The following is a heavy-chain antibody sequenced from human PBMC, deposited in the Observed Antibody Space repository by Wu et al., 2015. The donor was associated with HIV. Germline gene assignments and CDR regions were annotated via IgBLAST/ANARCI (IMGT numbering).Heavy chain of an antibody. CDR2: FVPEDDET. CDR1: GNTFNA. CDR3: VTNLIVNPGYNWFDP. V-gene: IGHV1-24*01. D-gene: IGHD2-21*01. J-gene: IGHJ5*02. Sequence: QVQLVQSGAEVKKPGSSVMISCKASGNTFNAINWVRQAPGKGLEWMGGFVPEDDETIYAQKFQGRVIMTEDTSTDTAYMQLSSLRSEDTAVYYCVTNLIVNPGYNWFDPWGQGTLVTVSS.